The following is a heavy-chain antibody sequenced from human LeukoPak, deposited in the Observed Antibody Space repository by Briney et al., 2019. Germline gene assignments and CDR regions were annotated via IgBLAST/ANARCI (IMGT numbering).Heavy chain of an antibody. CDR3: ARDRPTYYYDSSGYRTYYFDY. V-gene: IGHV1-69*01. CDR2: IIPIFGTA. J-gene: IGHJ4*02. Sequence: SETVSCTASGGTFSSYAISWVRQAPGQGLEWMGGIIPIFGTANYAQKFQGRVTITADESTSTAYMELSSLRSEDTAVYYCARDRPTYYYDSSGYRTYYFDYWGQGTLVTVSS. D-gene: IGHD3-22*01. CDR1: GGTFSSYA.